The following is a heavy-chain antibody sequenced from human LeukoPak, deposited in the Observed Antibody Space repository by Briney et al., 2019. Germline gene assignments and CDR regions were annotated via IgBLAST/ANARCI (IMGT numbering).Heavy chain of an antibody. J-gene: IGHJ4*02. V-gene: IGHV3-7*01. Sequence: GSPRLLCSASRFTFYTYWMTWGRQAPGEGVEWVVNINPDGTDQKYVDSLKGRFTISRDNAKNTLSLQMNSLRPDDTAVYFCARMWRGFEYSAQGYYFDYWGQGTLVTVSS. CDR2: INPDGTDQ. CDR1: RFTFYTYW. CDR3: ARMWRGFEYSAQGYYFDY. D-gene: IGHD4-11*01.